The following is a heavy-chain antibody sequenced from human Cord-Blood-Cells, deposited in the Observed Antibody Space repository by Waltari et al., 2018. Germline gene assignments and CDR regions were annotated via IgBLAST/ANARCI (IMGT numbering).Heavy chain of an antibody. CDR2: IIPIFGPA. CDR1: GGTFSSYA. D-gene: IGHD3-22*01. CDR3: ARLYYYDSSGYYNWFDP. V-gene: IGHV1-69*01. J-gene: IGHJ5*02. Sequence: QVQLVQSGAEVKKPGSSVKVSCKASGGTFSSYAISWVRQAPGQGLEWMGGIIPIFGPANYAQKFQGRVTITADESTSTAYMELSSLRSEDTAVYYCARLYYYDSSGYYNWFDPWGQGTLVTVSS.